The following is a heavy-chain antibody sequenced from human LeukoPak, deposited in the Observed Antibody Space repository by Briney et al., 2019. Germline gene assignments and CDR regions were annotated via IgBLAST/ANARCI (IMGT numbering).Heavy chain of an antibody. Sequence: LSLTCTVSGGSISSSSYYWGWIRQPPGKGLEWVSYISSSGSTIYYADSVKGRFTISRDNAKNSLYLQMNSLRAEDTAVYYCARSHYDFWSGSLYYFDYWGQGTLVTVSS. CDR2: ISSSGSTI. CDR1: GGSISSSSYY. V-gene: IGHV3-11*04. CDR3: ARSHYDFWSGSLYYFDY. D-gene: IGHD3-3*01. J-gene: IGHJ4*02.